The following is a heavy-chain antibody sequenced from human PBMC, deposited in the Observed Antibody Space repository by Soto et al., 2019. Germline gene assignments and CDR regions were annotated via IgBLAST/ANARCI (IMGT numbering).Heavy chain of an antibody. V-gene: IGHV3-30*18. CDR1: GFTFSSYG. J-gene: IGHJ6*02. Sequence: GGSLRLSCAASGFTFSSYGMHWVRQAPGKGLEWVAVISYDGSNKYYADSVKGRFTISRDNSKNTLYLQMNSLRAEDTAVYYCAKDKAYYDILIVAGGMDVWGQGTKVTVSS. CDR3: AKDKAYYDILIVAGGMDV. D-gene: IGHD3-9*01. CDR2: ISYDGSNK.